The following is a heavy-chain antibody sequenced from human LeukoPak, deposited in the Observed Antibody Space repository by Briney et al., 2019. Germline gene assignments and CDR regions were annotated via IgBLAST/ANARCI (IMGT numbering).Heavy chain of an antibody. Sequence: PSETLSLTCTVSGASISSGDYLWSWIRQPPGMGLEWIGNIYYSGSTNYNASLKSRVTISIDTSKNQFSLKLSSVTAADTAVYYCARDEWEPNYLTHEYFQHWGQGTLVTVSS. CDR3: ARDEWEPNYLTHEYFQH. CDR1: GASISSGDYL. V-gene: IGHV4-30-4*01. J-gene: IGHJ1*01. CDR2: IYYSGST. D-gene: IGHD1-26*01.